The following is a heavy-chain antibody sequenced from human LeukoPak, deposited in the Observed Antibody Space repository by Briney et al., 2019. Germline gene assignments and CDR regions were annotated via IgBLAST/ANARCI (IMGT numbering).Heavy chain of an antibody. V-gene: IGHV3-74*01. Sequence: PGGSLRLSCAASGFTFSSYWMHWVRQAPGKGLVWVSRINSDGSSTSYADSVKGRFTISRDNAKNTLYLQMNSLRAEDTAVYYCARPPTFYYDSSHYHYDYWGQGTLVTVSS. CDR2: INSDGSST. D-gene: IGHD3-22*01. J-gene: IGHJ4*02. CDR3: ARPPTFYYDSSHYHYDY. CDR1: GFTFSSYW.